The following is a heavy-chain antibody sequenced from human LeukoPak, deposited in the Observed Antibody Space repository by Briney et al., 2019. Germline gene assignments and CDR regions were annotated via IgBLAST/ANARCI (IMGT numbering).Heavy chain of an antibody. V-gene: IGHV1-69*10. CDR1: GGTFISYA. J-gene: IGHJ2*01. CDR3: STNNGGRARYLDR. Sequence: GASVKVSCKASGGTFISYAMSWVRQALGQGLEWMGRIIPNSGMSNYSKKFQGRVTITAAKSTSTAYMVQRSRRTADTAAFYCSTNNGGRARYLDRLCRGTVVTVS. D-gene: IGHD2-15*01. CDR2: IIPNSGMS.